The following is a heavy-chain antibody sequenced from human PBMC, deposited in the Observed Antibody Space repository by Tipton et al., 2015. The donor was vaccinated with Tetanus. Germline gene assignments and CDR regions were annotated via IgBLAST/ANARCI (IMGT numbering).Heavy chain of an antibody. D-gene: IGHD3-10*01. CDR2: IYYSGST. Sequence: TLSLTCTVSGGSISSSSYYWGWIRRPPGKGLEWIGSIYYSGSTYYNPPLRSRVTISVAASKDRFSLKMISVTPADTAVYYCAGSQSWFAFDIWGQGTIVTVSS. CDR3: AGSQSWFAFDI. CDR1: GGSISSSSYY. V-gene: IGHV4-39*07. J-gene: IGHJ3*02.